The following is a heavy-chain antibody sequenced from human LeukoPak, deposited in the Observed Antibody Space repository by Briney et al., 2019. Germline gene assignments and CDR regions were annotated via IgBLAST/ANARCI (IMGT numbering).Heavy chain of an antibody. J-gene: IGHJ4*02. CDR1: GGSISSYY. D-gene: IGHD6-13*01. CDR2: IYYSGST. CDR3: ARCSAGYSSSWYFDY. V-gene: IGHV4-59*01. Sequence: SETLSLTCTVSGGSISSYYWSWIRQPPGKGLEWIGYIYYSGSTNYNPSLKSRVTISVDTSKNQFSLKLSSVTAADTAVYYCARCSAGYSSSWYFDYWGQGTLVTVSS.